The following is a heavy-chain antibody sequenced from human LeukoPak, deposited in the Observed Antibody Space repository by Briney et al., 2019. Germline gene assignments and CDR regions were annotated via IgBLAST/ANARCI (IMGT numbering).Heavy chain of an antibody. J-gene: IGHJ5*01. Sequence: GGSLRLSCAASGFTFSNAGMNCGPEAPGKGREWVGRIKSKTDVGATDYAAPLKGRFTISRKHSKNTLYLQMHSLKTEDPAVYYCTTDKYYDSRGYYWATHDSWGPGTLVTASS. D-gene: IGHD3-22*01. CDR3: TTDKYYDSRGYYWATHDS. CDR2: IKSKTDVGAT. CDR1: GFTFSNAG. V-gene: IGHV3-15*07.